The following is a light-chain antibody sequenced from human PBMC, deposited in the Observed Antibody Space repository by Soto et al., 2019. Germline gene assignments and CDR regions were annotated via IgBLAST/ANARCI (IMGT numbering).Light chain of an antibody. J-gene: IGKJ2*01. CDR2: AAS. CDR1: QGISKY. CDR3: LQYNSPPDT. Sequence: DIQMTQSPSSLSASVGDRVTITCRASQGISKYLAWYQQKPGKVPKLLIYAASTLQSGVPSRFSGSGSGTALTLTISSLQPEDVPTYYCLQYNSPPDTFAQATRPEIK. V-gene: IGKV1-27*01.